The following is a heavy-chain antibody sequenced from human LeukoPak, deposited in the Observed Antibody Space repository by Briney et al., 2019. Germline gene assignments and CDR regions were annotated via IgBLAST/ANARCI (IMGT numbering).Heavy chain of an antibody. CDR1: GFTFSSYA. CDR2: ISYDGSNK. J-gene: IGHJ5*02. V-gene: IGHV3-30-3*01. CDR3: ARDLDDFGWFDP. Sequence: PGRSLRLSCAASGFTFSSYAMHWVRQAPGKGLEGVAVISYDGSNKYYADSVKGRFTISRDNSKNTLYLQMNSLRAEDTAVYYCARDLDDFGWFDPWGQGTLVTVSS. D-gene: IGHD3-3*01.